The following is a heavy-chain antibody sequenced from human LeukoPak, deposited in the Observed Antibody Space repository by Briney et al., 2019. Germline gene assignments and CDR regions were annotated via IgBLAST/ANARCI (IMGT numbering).Heavy chain of an antibody. CDR1: GGSISRYY. J-gene: IGHJ4*02. Sequence: SETLSLTCTVSGGSISRYYWSWIRQPPGKGLEWIGYIYYSGSTNYNPSLKSRVTISVDTSKDQFSLKLSSVTAADTAVYYCARNYGGHFDYWGQRTLVTVSS. D-gene: IGHD4-23*01. CDR2: IYYSGST. V-gene: IGHV4-59*08. CDR3: ARNYGGHFDY.